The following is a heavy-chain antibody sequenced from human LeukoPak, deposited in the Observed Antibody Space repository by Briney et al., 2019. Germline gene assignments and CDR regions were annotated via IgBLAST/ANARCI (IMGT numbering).Heavy chain of an antibody. CDR1: GGSFSGYY. CDR3: ARIPATYYYYGMDV. CDR2: INHSEST. V-gene: IGHV4-34*01. J-gene: IGHJ6*02. D-gene: IGHD2-2*01. Sequence: SETLSLTCAVYGGSFSGYYWSWIRQPPGKGLEWIGEINHSESTNYNPSLKSRVTISVDTSKNQFSLKLSSVTAADTAVYYCARIPATYYYYGMDVWGQGTTVTVSS.